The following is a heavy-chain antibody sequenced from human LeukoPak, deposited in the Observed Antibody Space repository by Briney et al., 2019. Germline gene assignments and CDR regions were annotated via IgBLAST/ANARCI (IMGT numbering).Heavy chain of an antibody. CDR2: IYTSGST. D-gene: IGHD3-10*01. J-gene: IGHJ4*02. CDR3: ARDPGGD. CDR1: GGSISSGSYY. Sequence: SQTLSLTCTVSGGSISSGSYYWSWIRQPAGKGLEWIGRIYTSGSTNYNPSLKSRVTISVDRSKNQFSLKLSSVTAADTAVYYCARDPGGDWGQGTLVTVSS. V-gene: IGHV4-61*02.